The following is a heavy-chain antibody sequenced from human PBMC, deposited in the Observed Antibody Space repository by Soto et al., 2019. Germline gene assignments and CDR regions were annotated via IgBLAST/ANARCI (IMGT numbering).Heavy chain of an antibody. CDR1: VYTLTELF. D-gene: IGHD2-15*01. CDR3: AAQGWDIGGGSCYWFDP. V-gene: IGHV1-24*01. CDR2: FDPEDGET. Sequence: ASLRVSCNVSVYTLTELFMHWVRQAPGETLEGMGGFDPEDGETIYAQKFQGRVTMTEDTSTDTAYMELSSLRSEDTAVYYCAAQGWDIGGGSCYWFDPWGQGTLVTVSS. J-gene: IGHJ5*02.